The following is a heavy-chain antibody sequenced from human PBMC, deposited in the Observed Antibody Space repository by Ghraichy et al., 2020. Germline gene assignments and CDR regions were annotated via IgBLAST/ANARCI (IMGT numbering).Heavy chain of an antibody. J-gene: IGHJ5*02. CDR1: GGSIRSYY. CDR2: IYYSGST. Sequence: SETQSLTCTVSGGSIRSYYWSWIRQPPGKGLEWIGHIYYSGSTNYNPSLKSRVTISVDTSKNQFSLKLSSVTAADTALYYCARVITMVRGVTYSNWFDPWGQGTLVTVSS. CDR3: ARVITMVRGVTYSNWFDP. D-gene: IGHD3-10*01. V-gene: IGHV4-59*01.